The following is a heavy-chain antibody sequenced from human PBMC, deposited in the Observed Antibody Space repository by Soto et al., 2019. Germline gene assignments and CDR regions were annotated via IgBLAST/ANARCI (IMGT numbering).Heavy chain of an antibody. V-gene: IGHV4-38-2*01. D-gene: IGHD6-19*01. Sequence: PSETLSLTCAVSGYSITSDYYWCWIRQPPGKGLEWLGSFYHGGSTYYHPSLKSRITISLDTSKNQFSLNLRSLTAADTAFYYCGRGAVAGTMAAYLRRWGKGTLV. CDR3: GRGAVAGTMAAYLRR. J-gene: IGHJ1*01. CDR1: GYSITSDYY. CDR2: FYHGGST.